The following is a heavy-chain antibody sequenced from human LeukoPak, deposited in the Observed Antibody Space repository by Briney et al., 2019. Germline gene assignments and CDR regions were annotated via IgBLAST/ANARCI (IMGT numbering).Heavy chain of an antibody. Sequence: SETLSLTCTVSGGSISSYYWSWIRQPPGKGLEWIGEINHSGSTNYNPSLKSRVTISVDTSKNQFSLKLSSVTAADTAVYYCARGGRIAAADYWGQGTLVTVSS. V-gene: IGHV4-34*01. D-gene: IGHD6-13*01. CDR3: ARGGRIAAADY. CDR2: INHSGST. CDR1: GGSISSYY. J-gene: IGHJ4*02.